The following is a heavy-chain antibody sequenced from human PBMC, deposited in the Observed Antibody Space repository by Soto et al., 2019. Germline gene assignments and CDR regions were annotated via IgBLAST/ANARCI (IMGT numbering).Heavy chain of an antibody. Sequence: GGSLRLSCTASGFTFSNFAMGWVRLAPGKGLQWVSSLSAGGATTYYADSVKGRFTIFRDNSKSTLFLQMNSLTAEDSALYFCVKGFYSETCGYLHSWGQGTLVTVSS. D-gene: IGHD3-22*01. CDR1: GFTFSNFA. CDR2: LSAGGATT. V-gene: IGHV3-23*01. J-gene: IGHJ4*02. CDR3: VKGFYSETCGYLHS.